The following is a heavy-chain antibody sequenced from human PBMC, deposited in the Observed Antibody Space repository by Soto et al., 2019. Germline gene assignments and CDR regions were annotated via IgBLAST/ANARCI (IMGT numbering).Heavy chain of an antibody. D-gene: IGHD1-26*01. CDR1: GGSITSSSYY. Sequence: QLHLRESGPGLVKPSETLSLTCTVSGGSITSSSYYWGWIRPPPGKGWEWIGSIYYSGSTSYNPSLKCRVTISVDTSKNHFSLKLSYVTAADTAVYYCATQEVGGSYVYTFDPWGQGTLVTVSS. J-gene: IGHJ5*02. CDR3: ATQEVGGSYVYTFDP. CDR2: IYYSGST. V-gene: IGHV4-39*01.